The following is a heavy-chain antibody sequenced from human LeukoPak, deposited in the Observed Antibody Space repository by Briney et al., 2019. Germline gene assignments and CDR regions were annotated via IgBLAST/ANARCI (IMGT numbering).Heavy chain of an antibody. CDR3: AKDIVTRDNWADAFDI. J-gene: IGHJ3*02. V-gene: IGHV3-43*01. D-gene: IGHD1-20*01. CDR2: IVGVGGRP. CDR1: GLRSDELT. Sequence: SLTLSRAPAGLRSDELTMRWVRPVPREGPWWVSLIVGVGGRPYYADSVKGRFTISRENRKNCLYLQMNSLRTEETALNYCAKDIVTRDNWADAFDIWGEGTMVTVSS.